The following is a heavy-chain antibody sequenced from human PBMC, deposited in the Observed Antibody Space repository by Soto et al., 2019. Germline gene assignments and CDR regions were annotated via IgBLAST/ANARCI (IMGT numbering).Heavy chain of an antibody. D-gene: IGHD6-19*01. CDR3: AKAAYSSGWSRDYYYGMDV. Sequence: GGSLRLSCAASGFTFSSYAMSWVRQAPGKGLEWVSAISGSGGSTYYADSVKGRFTISRDNSKNTLYLQMNSLRAEDTAVYYCAKAAYSSGWSRDYYYGMDVWGQGTTVTVSS. CDR1: GFTFSSYA. CDR2: ISGSGGST. V-gene: IGHV3-23*01. J-gene: IGHJ6*02.